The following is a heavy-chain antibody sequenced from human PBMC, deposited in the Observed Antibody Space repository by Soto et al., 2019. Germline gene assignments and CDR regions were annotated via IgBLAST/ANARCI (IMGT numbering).Heavy chain of an antibody. D-gene: IGHD6-6*01. J-gene: IGHJ6*02. V-gene: IGHV4-4*07. CDR1: GGSMNYYY. CDR2: IFASGNT. CDR3: ASGRLVSRYYGLDV. Sequence: SETLSLTCTVSGGSMNYYYWSWIRQPAGKGLEWIGRIFASGNTNYNPSLRSRLTMSVDTSTNQVSLRLTSVTAADTAVYYCASGRLVSRYYGLDVWGQGTTVTVSS.